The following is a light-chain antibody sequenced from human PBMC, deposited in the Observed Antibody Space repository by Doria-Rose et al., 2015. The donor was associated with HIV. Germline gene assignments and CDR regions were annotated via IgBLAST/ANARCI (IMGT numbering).Light chain of an antibody. V-gene: IGLV2-14*03. CDR1: SSDVGYYKY. CDR2: DVT. Sequence: QSVLTQPASVSGSPGQSITISRTGTSSDVGYYKYVSWYQQYPGKAPKLIISDVTRRPSGVPDRFSGSKSGNTASLTISGLQAEDEAEYFCSSYTSGTSFVFGGGTKLTV. CDR3: SSYTSGTSFV. J-gene: IGLJ2*01.